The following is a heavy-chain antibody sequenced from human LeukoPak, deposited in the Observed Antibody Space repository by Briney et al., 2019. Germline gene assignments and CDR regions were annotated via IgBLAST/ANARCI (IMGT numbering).Heavy chain of an antibody. CDR3: ARAIAVAGQGAFDI. J-gene: IGHJ3*02. CDR2: INPSGGST. D-gene: IGHD6-19*01. V-gene: IGHV1-46*01. Sequence: GASVKVSCKASVYSFTSYYTRWVRQAPGQGLEWMGLINPSGGSTSYAQKFQGRVTMTRDTSTSTVYMELSSLRSEDTAVYYCARAIAVAGQGAFDIWGQGTMVTVSS. CDR1: VYSFTSYY.